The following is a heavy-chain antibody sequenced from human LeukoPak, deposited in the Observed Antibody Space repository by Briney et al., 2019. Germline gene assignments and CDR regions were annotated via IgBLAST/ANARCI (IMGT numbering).Heavy chain of an antibody. D-gene: IGHD4-23*01. CDR3: AKTPVVRYHFDY. CDR2: ISGSGGST. CDR1: GFTFSSYG. J-gene: IGHJ4*02. Sequence: GGSLRLSCAASGFTFSSYGMSWVRQAPGKGLEWVSAISGSGGSTYYADSVKSRFTISRDNSRNTLYLQMNSLRAEDTAVYYCAKTPVVRYHFDYWGQGTLVTVSS. V-gene: IGHV3-23*01.